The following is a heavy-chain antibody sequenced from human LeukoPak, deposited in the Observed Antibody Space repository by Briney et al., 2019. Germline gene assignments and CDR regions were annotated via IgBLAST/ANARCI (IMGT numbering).Heavy chain of an antibody. V-gene: IGHV1-2*04. CDR1: GYTFTGYY. CDR2: INPNSGDT. J-gene: IGHJ4*02. CDR3: ARGGPGRSFDY. Sequence: ASVKVSCKDSGYTFTGYYMHWVRQAPGQGLEWMGWINPNSGDTDYAQKFQGWVTMARDTSISTAYMELSRLKSDDTAVYYCARGGPGRSFDYWGQGTLVTVSS.